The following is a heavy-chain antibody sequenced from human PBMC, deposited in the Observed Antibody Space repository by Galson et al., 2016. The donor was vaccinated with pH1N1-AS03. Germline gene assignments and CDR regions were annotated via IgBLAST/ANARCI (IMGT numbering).Heavy chain of an antibody. Sequence: SETLSLTCTVSGGSISSYYWTWIRQPPGKGLEWIGHIYYSGGTNYNPSLKSRVTISVDTSKNQFSRKLSSVTAADTAVYYCARFRSSWTFYYGLDVWGQGTTVTVS. CDR1: GGSISSYY. CDR2: IYYSGGT. D-gene: IGHD6-13*01. J-gene: IGHJ6*02. CDR3: ARFRSSWTFYYGLDV. V-gene: IGHV4-59*01.